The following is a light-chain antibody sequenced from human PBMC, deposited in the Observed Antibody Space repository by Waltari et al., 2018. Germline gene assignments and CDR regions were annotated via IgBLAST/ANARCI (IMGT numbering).Light chain of an antibody. CDR1: SSHIGNNA. V-gene: IGLV1-36*01. J-gene: IGLJ2*01. CDR2: YDD. Sequence: SVLTPPPSVSEARRRRVTLSCSASSSHIGNNAVHWYQQLPREAPKLLIYYDDLLPSGVSDRFSGSKSGTSASMAIGGLLSEDEGDYYCAAWDDSLNAVVFGGGTKLTVL. CDR3: AAWDDSLNAVV.